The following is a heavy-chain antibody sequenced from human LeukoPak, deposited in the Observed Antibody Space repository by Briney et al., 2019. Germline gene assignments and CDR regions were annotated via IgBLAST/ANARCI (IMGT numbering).Heavy chain of an antibody. D-gene: IGHD2-2*01. J-gene: IGHJ6*03. CDR1: GYTFRSYG. CDR2: ISAYNGNT. Sequence: ASVKVSCKASGYTFRSYGISWVRQAPGQGLEWMGWISAYNGNTNSAQKIQGRVTMTTDTSTSTAYMELRSLRSDDTAVYYCARGPIIDIVIIPAADDYYYMDVWGKGTTVTVSS. CDR3: ARGPIIDIVIIPAADDYYYMDV. V-gene: IGHV1-18*01.